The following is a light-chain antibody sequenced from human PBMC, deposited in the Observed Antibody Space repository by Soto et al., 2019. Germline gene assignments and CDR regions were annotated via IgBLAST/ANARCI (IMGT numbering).Light chain of an antibody. CDR2: GAS. V-gene: IGKV3-20*01. CDR3: QQYGSSPWT. CDR1: QSVSSSY. J-gene: IGKJ1*01. Sequence: IVLTQSPGTLSLSPGERATLSCRASQSVSSSYLAWYQQKPGQASRLLIYGASSRATGIPDRFSGSGSGTDFTLTISRLEPEDFAVYYCQQYGSSPWTFGQGTKVEIK.